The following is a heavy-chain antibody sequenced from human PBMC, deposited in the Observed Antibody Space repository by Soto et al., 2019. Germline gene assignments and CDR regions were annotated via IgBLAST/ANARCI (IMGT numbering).Heavy chain of an antibody. CDR2: ISHSGTS. Sequence: QVQLQESGPGLVKPSGTLSLTCAVSGGSISSSHWLTWVRQSPGKGLEYIGEISHSGTSNSNPSLQSRVTLSVDKSKNHFSLTLTSVTAADTAVYYCARVVLTITRGAFDAWGQGTLVIVSS. CDR3: ARVVLTITRGAFDA. D-gene: IGHD3-9*01. J-gene: IGHJ3*01. V-gene: IGHV4-4*02. CDR1: GGSISSSHW.